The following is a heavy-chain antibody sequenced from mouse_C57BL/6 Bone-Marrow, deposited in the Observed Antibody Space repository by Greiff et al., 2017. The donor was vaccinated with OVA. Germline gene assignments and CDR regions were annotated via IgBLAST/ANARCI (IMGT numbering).Heavy chain of an antibody. Sequence: QVQLKQPGAELVKPGASVKLSCKASGYTFTSYWMHWVKQRPGQGLEWIGMINPNSGSTNYNEKFKSKATLTVDKSSSTAYMQLSSLTSEDSAVYYCANYGSRDWYFDVWGAGTSVTLSS. V-gene: IGHV1-64*01. J-gene: IGHJ1*01. CDR3: ANYGSRDWYFDV. D-gene: IGHD1-1*01. CDR2: INPNSGST. CDR1: GYTFTSYW.